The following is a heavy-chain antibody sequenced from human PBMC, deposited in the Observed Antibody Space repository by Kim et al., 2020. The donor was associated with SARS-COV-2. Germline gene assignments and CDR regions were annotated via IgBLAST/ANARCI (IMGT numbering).Heavy chain of an antibody. V-gene: IGHV4-4*02. CDR3: ARTGSGWYTDFDY. D-gene: IGHD6-19*01. Sequence: SETLSLTCAVSGGSISSSNWWSWVRQPPGKGLEWIGEIYHSGSTNYNPSLKSRVTISVDKSKNQFSLKLSSVTAADTAVYYCARTGSGWYTDFDYWGQGTLVTVSS. CDR2: IYHSGST. CDR1: GGSISSSNW. J-gene: IGHJ4*02.